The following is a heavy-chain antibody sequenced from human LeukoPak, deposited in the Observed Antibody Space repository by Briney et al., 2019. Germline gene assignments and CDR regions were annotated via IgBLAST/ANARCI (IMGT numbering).Heavy chain of an antibody. CDR1: GGSISSGGYY. CDR3: ARVGRTVPAAIANFFDY. CDR2: IYYSGGT. D-gene: IGHD2-2*02. Sequence: SQTLSLTCTVSGGSISSGGYYWSWIRQHPGKGLEWIGYIYYSGGTYYNPSLKSRVTISVDTSKNQFSLKLSSVTAADTAVYYCARVGRTVPAAIANFFDYWGQGTLVTVSS. J-gene: IGHJ4*02. V-gene: IGHV4-31*03.